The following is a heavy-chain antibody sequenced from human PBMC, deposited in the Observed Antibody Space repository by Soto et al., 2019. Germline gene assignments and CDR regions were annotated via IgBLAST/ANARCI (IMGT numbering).Heavy chain of an antibody. CDR1: GFTFSSYS. J-gene: IGHJ4*02. CDR3: ARGGERLVPAALFDY. CDR2: ISSSSSYI. Sequence: LRLSCAASGFTFSSYSMNWVRQAPGKGLEWVSSISSSSSYIYYADSVKGRFTISRDNAKSSLYLQMNSLRAEDTAVYYCARGGERLVPAALFDYWGQGTLVTVSS. V-gene: IGHV3-21*01. D-gene: IGHD2-2*01.